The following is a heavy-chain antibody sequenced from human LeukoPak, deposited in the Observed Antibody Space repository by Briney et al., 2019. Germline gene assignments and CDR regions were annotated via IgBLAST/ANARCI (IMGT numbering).Heavy chain of an antibody. J-gene: IGHJ4*02. CDR1: GGSITGYY. Sequence: SETLSLTCTVSGGSITGYYWSWIRQPPGKGLEWIAYIHHSGTSNYNPSLRTRGTISVDTSKNQFSLKLSSVTAADTAVYYCARQVIRVAGYFDYWGQGTLVTVSS. CDR2: IHHSGTS. CDR3: ARQVIRVAGYFDY. V-gene: IGHV4-59*08. D-gene: IGHD6-19*01.